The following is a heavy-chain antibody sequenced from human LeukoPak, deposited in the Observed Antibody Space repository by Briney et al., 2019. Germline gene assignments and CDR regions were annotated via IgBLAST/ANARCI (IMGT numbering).Heavy chain of an antibody. D-gene: IGHD3-22*01. J-gene: IGHJ6*03. CDR1: VFTVSSNY. CDR3: ARAYDSSGYRRKYYYYYMDV. V-gene: IGHV3-66*02. Sequence: GGSLRLSCAASVFTVSSNYMSCVRQAPGKGLEWGSVIYSGGSTYYADSVKGRFTISRDNSKNTLYLQMNSLRAEDTAVYYCARAYDSSGYRRKYYYYYMDVWGKGTTVTVSS. CDR2: IYSGGST.